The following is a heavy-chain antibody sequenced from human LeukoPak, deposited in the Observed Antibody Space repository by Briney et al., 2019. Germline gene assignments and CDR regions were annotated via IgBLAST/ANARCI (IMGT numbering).Heavy chain of an antibody. Sequence: SETLSLTCAVYGGSFSGYYWSWIRQPPGKGLEWIGEINHSGRTNYNPSLKSRVTISVDTSKNQFSLKLSSVTAADTAVYYCASFYCSGGSCYSYYYYNYMDVWGKGTTVTVSS. CDR1: GGSFSGYY. D-gene: IGHD2-15*01. CDR3: ASFYCSGGSCYSYYYYNYMDV. CDR2: INHSGRT. V-gene: IGHV4-34*01. J-gene: IGHJ6*03.